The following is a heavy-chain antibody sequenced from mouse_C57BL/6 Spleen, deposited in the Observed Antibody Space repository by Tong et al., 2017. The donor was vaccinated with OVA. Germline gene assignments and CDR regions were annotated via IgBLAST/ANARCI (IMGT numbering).Heavy chain of an antibody. CDR2: ISSGGSYT. Sequence: KLSSSACKLTFSSYGMSWVRQTPDKRLEWVATISSGGSYTYYPDSVKGRFTISRDNAKNTLYLQMSSLRSEDTAMYYCARHPYGNYWYFDVW. D-gene: IGHD2-1*01. CDR1: KLTFSSYG. CDR3: ARHPYGNYWYFDV. J-gene: IGHJ1*01. V-gene: IGHV5-6*01.